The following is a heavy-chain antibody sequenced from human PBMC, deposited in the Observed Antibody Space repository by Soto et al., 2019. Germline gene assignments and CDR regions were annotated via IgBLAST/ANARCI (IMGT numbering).Heavy chain of an antibody. CDR3: ARARGLNYGSGWSYHCDY. CDR1: GGSIGGSNW. Sequence: SETLSLTCAVPGGSIGGSNWRSFLHPSAEKRLGLVGVIYHSGSTNNNPPHKRRVNITIDRAKNKFSLKLASVTADDEAMFYCARARGLNYGSGWSYHCDYWGQGTLVTVSS. V-gene: IGHV4-4*02. CDR2: IYHSGST. D-gene: IGHD6-19*01. J-gene: IGHJ4*02.